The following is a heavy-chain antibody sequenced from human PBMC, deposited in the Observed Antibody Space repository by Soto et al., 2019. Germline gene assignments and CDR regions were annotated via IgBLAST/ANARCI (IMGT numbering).Heavy chain of an antibody. J-gene: IGHJ4*02. CDR2: IWYDGSNK. CDR3: ASYDYGDYVGFDY. CDR1: GFTFISYG. V-gene: IGHV3-33*01. D-gene: IGHD4-17*01. Sequence: PGGSLRHSCAASGFTFISYGMHWVRQAPGKGLEWVAVIWYDGSNKYYADSVKGRFTISRDNSKNTLYLQMNSLRAEDTAVYYCASYDYGDYVGFDYWGQGTLVTVSS.